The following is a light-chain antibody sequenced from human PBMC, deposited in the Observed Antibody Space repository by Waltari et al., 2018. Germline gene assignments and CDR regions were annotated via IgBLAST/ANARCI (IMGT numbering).Light chain of an antibody. CDR1: TLGDKY. CDR3: QAWDSSTYV. CDR2: QDR. V-gene: IGLV3-1*01. J-gene: IGLJ1*01. Sequence: SYELTQPPSVSVSPGQTASITCSGETLGDKYVCWYQQKPGQSPLLVIYQDRKRPSGIPERVSGSSAWNTATLTISGTQAMDEADYFCQAWDSSTYVFGTGTKVTVL.